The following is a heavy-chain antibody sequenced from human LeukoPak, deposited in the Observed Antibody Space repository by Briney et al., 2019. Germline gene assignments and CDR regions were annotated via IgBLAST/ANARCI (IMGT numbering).Heavy chain of an antibody. Sequence: GGSLRLSCAASGFTFSSYWMSWVRQAPGKGLEWVANIKQDGSEKYYVDSVKGRFTISRDNAKNSLYLQMNSLRAEDTAVYYCARGILVRDIVVVPAAAFDYWGQGTLVTVSS. D-gene: IGHD2-2*01. CDR1: GFTFSSYW. CDR2: IKQDGSEK. V-gene: IGHV3-7*01. CDR3: ARGILVRDIVVVPAAAFDY. J-gene: IGHJ4*02.